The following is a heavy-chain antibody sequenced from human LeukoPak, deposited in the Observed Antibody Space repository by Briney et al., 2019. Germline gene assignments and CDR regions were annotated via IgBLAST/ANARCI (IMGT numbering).Heavy chain of an antibody. CDR1: GFTFSSYA. J-gene: IGHJ1*01. CDR2: ISGSGGST. D-gene: IGHD3-22*01. CDR3: AKDRRRQVYDSSPPEYFQH. Sequence: GGSLRLSCAASGFTFSSYAMSWVRQAPGKGLEWVSAISGSGGSTYYADSVKGRFTISRDNSKNTLYLQMNSLRAEDTAVYYCAKDRRRQVYDSSPPEYFQHWGQGTLVTVSS. V-gene: IGHV3-23*01.